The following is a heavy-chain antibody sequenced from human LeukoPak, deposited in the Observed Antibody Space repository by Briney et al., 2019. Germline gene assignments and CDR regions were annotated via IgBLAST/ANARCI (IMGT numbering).Heavy chain of an antibody. J-gene: IGHJ4*02. Sequence: GGSLRLSCAASGFTFSSYVMSWVRQAPGKGLEWVSVISGSGDSIYYADSVKGRFTISRDNSKNTLYLQMDSLRAEDTAVYYCARGDRNSGWSVWGQGTLVTVSS. D-gene: IGHD5-12*01. CDR1: GFTFSSYV. CDR2: ISGSGDSI. CDR3: ARGDRNSGWSV. V-gene: IGHV3-23*01.